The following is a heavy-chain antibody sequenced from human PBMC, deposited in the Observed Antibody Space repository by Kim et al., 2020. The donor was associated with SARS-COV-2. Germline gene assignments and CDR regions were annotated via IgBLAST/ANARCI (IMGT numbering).Heavy chain of an antibody. D-gene: IGHD6-19*01. V-gene: IGHV1-8*01. Sequence: ASVKVSCKTSGYTFTSYDINWVRQATGQGLEWMGWMNPNSGNTGYAQKFQGRVTMTGNTSISTAYMELSSLRSEDTAVYYCTRGRGIGVAGTPHNWFDPWGQGTLVTVSS. CDR1: GYTFTSYD. CDR3: TRGRGIGVAGTPHNWFDP. J-gene: IGHJ5*02. CDR2: MNPNSGNT.